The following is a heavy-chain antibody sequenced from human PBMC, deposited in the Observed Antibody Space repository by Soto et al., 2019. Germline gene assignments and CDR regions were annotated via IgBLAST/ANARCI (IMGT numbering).Heavy chain of an antibody. D-gene: IGHD1-26*01. V-gene: IGHV4-34*01. J-gene: IGHJ6*02. CDR3: ASSGSYWYYYYGMDV. CDR1: CGSFSGYY. CDR2: INHSGST. Sequence: PSETLSLTCAVYCGSFSGYYWRWIRQPPGKGLEWIGEINHSGSTNYNPSLKSRVTISVDTSKNQFSLKLSSVTAADTAVYYCASSGSYWYYYYGMDVWGQGTTVTVSS.